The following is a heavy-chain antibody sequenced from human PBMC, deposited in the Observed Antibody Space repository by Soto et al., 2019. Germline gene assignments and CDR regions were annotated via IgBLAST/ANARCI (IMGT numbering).Heavy chain of an antibody. CDR1: GGTFSSYA. CDR2: IIPIFGTA. Sequence: SVKVSCKASGGTFSSYAISWVRQAPGQGLEWMGGIIPIFGTANYAQKFQGRVTITADESTSTAYMELSSLRSEDTAVYYCARDSAPDYSNSIWFDPWGQGTLVTVSS. CDR3: ARDSAPDYSNSIWFDP. D-gene: IGHD4-4*01. V-gene: IGHV1-69*13. J-gene: IGHJ5*02.